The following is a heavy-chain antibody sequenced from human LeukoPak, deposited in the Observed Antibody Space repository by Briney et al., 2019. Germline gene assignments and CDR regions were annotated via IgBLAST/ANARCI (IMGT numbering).Heavy chain of an antibody. J-gene: IGHJ4*02. V-gene: IGHV4-59*01. CDR3: ARGQYSGSCFDN. CDR2: IYYSGST. Sequence: SETLSLTCTVSGGSISSYYWSWIRQPPGKGLEWIGYIYYSGSTNYNPSLKSRVTILVDTSKNQFSPKVSSVTAADTAVYYCARGQYSGSCFDNWGQGSLVTVSS. CDR1: GGSISSYY. D-gene: IGHD1-26*01.